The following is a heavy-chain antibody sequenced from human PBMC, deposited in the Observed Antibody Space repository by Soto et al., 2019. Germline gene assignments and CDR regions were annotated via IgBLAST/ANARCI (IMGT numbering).Heavy chain of an antibody. CDR3: ARDMGYSHGYVGMDV. CDR2: IYYSGST. Sequence: SETLSLTCTVSGGSISSGDYYWSWIRQPPGKGLEWIGYIYYSGSTYYNPSLKSRVTISVDTSKNQFSLKLSSVTAADTAVYYCARDMGYSHGYVGMDVWGQGTTVTVSS. J-gene: IGHJ6*02. CDR1: GGSISSGDYY. D-gene: IGHD5-18*01. V-gene: IGHV4-30-4*01.